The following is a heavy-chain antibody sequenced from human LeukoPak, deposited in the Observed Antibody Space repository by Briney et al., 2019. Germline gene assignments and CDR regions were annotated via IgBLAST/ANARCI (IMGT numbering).Heavy chain of an antibody. CDR2: IWYDGSNK. Sequence: GRSLRLSCAASGFTFSSYGMHWVRQAPGKGLEWVAVIWYDGSNKYYADSVKGRFTISRDNSKNTVDLQMNSLRAEDTAVYYCARDRPGYGGFDPWGQGALVTVSS. D-gene: IGHD2-15*01. V-gene: IGHV3-33*01. CDR3: ARDRPGYGGFDP. J-gene: IGHJ5*02. CDR1: GFTFSSYG.